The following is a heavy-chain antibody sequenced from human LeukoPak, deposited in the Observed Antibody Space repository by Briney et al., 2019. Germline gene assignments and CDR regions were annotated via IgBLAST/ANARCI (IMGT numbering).Heavy chain of an antibody. D-gene: IGHD3-9*01. J-gene: IGHJ5*02. CDR2: INAYNGNT. V-gene: IGHV1-18*01. CDR3: ARVDGYYDILTGANYGEYWFDP. CDR1: GYTFTSYG. Sequence: ASVKVSCKASGYTFTSYGISWVRQAPGQGLEWMGWINAYNGNTNYAQKLQGRVTMTTDTSTSTAYMELRSLRSDDTAVYYCARVDGYYDILTGANYGEYWFDPWGQGTLVTVSS.